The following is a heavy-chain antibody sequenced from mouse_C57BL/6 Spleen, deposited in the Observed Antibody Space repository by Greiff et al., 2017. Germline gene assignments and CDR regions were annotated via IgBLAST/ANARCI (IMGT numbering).Heavy chain of an antibody. D-gene: IGHD2-5*01. CDR2: IRSKSSNYAT. J-gene: IGHJ2*01. CDR3: VREGYSNYALYFDY. CDR1: GFTFNTYA. Sequence: EVQLVESGGGLVQPKGSLKLSCAASGFTFNTYAMHWVRQAPGKGLEWVARIRSKSSNYATYYADSVKDRYTISRDDSQSMLYLQMNNLKTEDTAMYYCVREGYSNYALYFDYWGQGTTLTVSS. V-gene: IGHV10-3*01.